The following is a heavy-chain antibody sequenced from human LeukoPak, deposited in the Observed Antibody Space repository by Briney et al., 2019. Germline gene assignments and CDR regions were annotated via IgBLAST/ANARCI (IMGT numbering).Heavy chain of an antibody. Sequence: SETLSLTCTVSGGSISSDYWSWIRQPPGKTLEWIGNIYYSGSINYNPSLKSRVTISVDTSKNQFSLKLSSVTAADTAVYYCARGRSGSFYYYYYYYMDVWGKGTTVTVSS. CDR2: IYYSGSI. CDR1: GGSISSDY. D-gene: IGHD1-26*01. V-gene: IGHV4-59*12. CDR3: ARGRSGSFYYYYYYYMDV. J-gene: IGHJ6*03.